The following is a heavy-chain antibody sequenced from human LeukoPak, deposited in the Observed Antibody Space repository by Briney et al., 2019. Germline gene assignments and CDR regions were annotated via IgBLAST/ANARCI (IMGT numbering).Heavy chain of an antibody. J-gene: IGHJ1*01. CDR1: GGSFSGYY. CDR3: ARRRLAVAQYFQH. CDR2: INHSGST. V-gene: IGHV4-34*01. Sequence: SETLSLTCAVYGGSFSGYYWSWIHQPPGKGLEWIGEINHSGSTNYNPSLKSRVTISVDTSKNQFSLKLSSVTAADTAVYYCARRRLAVAQYFQHWGQGTLVTVSS. D-gene: IGHD6-19*01.